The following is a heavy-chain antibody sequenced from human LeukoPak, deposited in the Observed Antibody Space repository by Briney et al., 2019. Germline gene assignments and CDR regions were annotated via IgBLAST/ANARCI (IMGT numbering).Heavy chain of an antibody. CDR3: ARGQHLWGP. J-gene: IGHJ5*02. CDR1: GGSVSSGSYY. CDR2: IYYSGST. D-gene: IGHD7-27*01. V-gene: IGHV4-61*01. Sequence: PSETLSLTCTVSGGSVSSGSYYWSWIRQPPGKGLEWIGYIYYSGSTNYNPSLKSRVTISVDTSKNQFSLKLSSVTAADTAVYYCARGQHLWGPWGQGTLVTVSS.